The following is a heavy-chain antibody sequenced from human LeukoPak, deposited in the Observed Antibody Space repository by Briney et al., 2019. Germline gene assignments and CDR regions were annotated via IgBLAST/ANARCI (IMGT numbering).Heavy chain of an antibody. V-gene: IGHV4-59*08. J-gene: IGHJ4*02. CDR1: GGSINTFD. CDR3: ARQAYSSGSHYFDC. Sequence: PSETPTLTNTASGGSINTFDWSWIGQPPGKGLEWIGYIYYSGSTNYNPSLKSRVTISVDTSKNQFSLRLSSVTAGDTAVYYCARQAYSSGSHYFDCWGQGTLVTVSS. CDR2: IYYSGST. D-gene: IGHD6-19*01.